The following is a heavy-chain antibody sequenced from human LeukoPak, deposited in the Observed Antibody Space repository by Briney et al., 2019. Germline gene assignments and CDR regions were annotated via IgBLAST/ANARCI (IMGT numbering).Heavy chain of an antibody. CDR1: GFTFSNFA. Sequence: PGGSLRLSCEVSGFTFSNFAMSWVRQAPGKGLEWISAISDSAAKTYYADSVEGRFTISRDNAKNTVFLQMNSLRAEDTALYYCAKEDHGTYSTAFDYWGQGTLVTVSS. J-gene: IGHJ4*02. CDR3: AKEDHGTYSTAFDY. D-gene: IGHD1-26*01. CDR2: ISDSAAKT. V-gene: IGHV3-23*01.